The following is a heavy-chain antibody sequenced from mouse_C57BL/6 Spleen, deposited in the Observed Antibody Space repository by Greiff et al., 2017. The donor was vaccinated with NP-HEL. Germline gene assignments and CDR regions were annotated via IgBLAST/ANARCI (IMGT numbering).Heavy chain of an antibody. D-gene: IGHD1-1*01. CDR3: ARYSRITTVVHYAMDY. V-gene: IGHV7-3*01. CDR2: IRNKANGYTT. CDR1: GFTFTDYY. Sequence: DVMLVESGGGLVQPGGSLSLSCAASGFTFTDYYMSWVRQPPGKALEWLGFIRNKANGYTTEYSASVKGRFTISRDNSQSILYLQMNALRAEDSATYYCARYSRITTVVHYAMDYWGQGTSVTVSS. J-gene: IGHJ4*01.